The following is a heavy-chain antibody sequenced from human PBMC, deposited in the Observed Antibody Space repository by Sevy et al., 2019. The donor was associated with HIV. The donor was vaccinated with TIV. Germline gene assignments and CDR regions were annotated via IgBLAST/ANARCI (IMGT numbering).Heavy chain of an antibody. V-gene: IGHV3-30*18. J-gene: IGHJ4*02. CDR1: GFTFSSYA. Sequence: GGSLRLSCAASGFTFSSYAIHWVRQTPGKGLEWVAVISYDGNNKYYADSVKGRFTVSRDNSKNTLYAQMNSLRAEDTAVYYCAKDISGASSSWSFDYWGQGTLVTVSS. D-gene: IGHD6-19*01. CDR2: ISYDGNNK. CDR3: AKDISGASSSWSFDY.